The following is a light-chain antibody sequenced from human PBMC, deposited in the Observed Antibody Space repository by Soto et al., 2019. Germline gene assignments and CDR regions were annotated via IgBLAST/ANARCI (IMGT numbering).Light chain of an antibody. CDR2: QVS. V-gene: IGKV2-30*01. J-gene: IGKJ5*01. CDR3: MQHIEYPIT. Sequence: DVVLTQSPVSLPVTLGQPASISCRSSQSLLYSDGKTYLNWFHQRPGQSPRRLIYQVSIRDSGVPDRFSGSGSGTDFTLTISRVEAEDVGVYYCMQHIEYPITFGQGTRLEIK. CDR1: QSLLYSDGKTY.